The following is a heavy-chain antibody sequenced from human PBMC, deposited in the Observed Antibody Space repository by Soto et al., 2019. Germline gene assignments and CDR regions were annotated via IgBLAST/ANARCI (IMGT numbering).Heavy chain of an antibody. D-gene: IGHD2-21*01. CDR2: IKEDGSEK. CDR3: MRSYSY. V-gene: IGHV3-7*03. CDR1: GFSFSTFW. Sequence: GGSLRLSCAASGFSFSTFWMTWVRQAPGKGLEWVANIKEDGSEKYYVDSVKGRFTISRDNAKNSLYLEMSSLRAEDTAVYYCMRSYSYWGQGTLVTVSS. J-gene: IGHJ4*02.